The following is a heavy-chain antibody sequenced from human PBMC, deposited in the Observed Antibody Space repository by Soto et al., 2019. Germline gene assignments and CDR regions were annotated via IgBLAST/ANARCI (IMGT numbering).Heavy chain of an antibody. Sequence: PSETLSLTCTVSIGSISSSTSYWGWVRQPPGKGLEWIGTIYYSGSTYYNPSLKSRVTISVDTFKKQFSLKLTSVTAADTAVYYCARHKGGSDRPYYFDYWGQGTLVTVSS. V-gene: IGHV4-39*01. CDR2: IYYSGST. D-gene: IGHD1-26*01. J-gene: IGHJ4*02. CDR3: ARHKGGSDRPYYFDY. CDR1: IGSISSSTSY.